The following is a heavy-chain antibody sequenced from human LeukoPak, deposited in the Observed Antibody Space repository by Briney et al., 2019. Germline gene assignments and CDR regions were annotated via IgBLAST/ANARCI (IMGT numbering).Heavy chain of an antibody. J-gene: IGHJ4*02. CDR1: GFSVGDNY. Sequence: GGSLRLSCVASGFSVGDNYMNWVRQAPGRGLEWLSIIYVGNTTYYADSVKGRFTISRDISKNTVFLQMNSLRAEDTAVYYCAKAKTPANYWGQGTLVTVSS. V-gene: IGHV3-53*01. CDR3: AKAKTPANY. CDR2: IYVGNTT.